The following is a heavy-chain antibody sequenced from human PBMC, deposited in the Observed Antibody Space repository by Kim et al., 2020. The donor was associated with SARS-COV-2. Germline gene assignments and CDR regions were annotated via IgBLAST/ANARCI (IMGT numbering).Heavy chain of an antibody. CDR3: ARHSYCNSVRCQAKYFQQ. V-gene: IGHV3-11*03. D-gene: IGHD2-2*01. CDR1: GFTFNDHY. J-gene: IGHJ1*01. CDR2: ISGDSSYS. Sequence: GGSLRLSCEASGFTFNDHYISWIRQAPGKGLEWVSYISGDSSYSYYADSVKGRFSISRDTAKKSVYLQMNSLRVDDTATYYCARHSYCNSVRCQAKYFQQWGRGTLVTV.